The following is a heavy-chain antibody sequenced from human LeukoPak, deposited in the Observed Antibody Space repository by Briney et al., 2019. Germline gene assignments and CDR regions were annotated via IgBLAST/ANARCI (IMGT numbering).Heavy chain of an antibody. Sequence: QPGGSLRLSCAASGFTVSSNYMSWVRQAPGKGLEWVSVIYSGGSTYYADSVRGRFTISRDNSKNTLYLQMNSLRAEDTAVYYCARDPVTYGMDVWGQGTTVTVSS. CDR2: IYSGGST. V-gene: IGHV3-66*01. J-gene: IGHJ6*02. CDR1: GFTVSSNY. CDR3: ARDPVTYGMDV.